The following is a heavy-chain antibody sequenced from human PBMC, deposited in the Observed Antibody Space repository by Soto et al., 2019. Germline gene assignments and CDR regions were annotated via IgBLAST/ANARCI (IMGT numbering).Heavy chain of an antibody. J-gene: IGHJ5*02. D-gene: IGHD3-16*01. Sequence: PGGSLRLACDACGFTFSAFAMSWVRQVPGKGLEWVSAISGSGGSTYYADSVKGRFTISRDNSKNTLYLQMNSLRAEDTAVYYCAKLGSDFLNWFDPWGQGTLVTVSS. CDR1: GFTFSAFA. CDR3: AKLGSDFLNWFDP. V-gene: IGHV3-23*01. CDR2: ISGSGGST.